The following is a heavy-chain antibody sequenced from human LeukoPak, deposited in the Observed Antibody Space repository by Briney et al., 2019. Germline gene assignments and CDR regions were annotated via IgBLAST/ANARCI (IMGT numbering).Heavy chain of an antibody. D-gene: IGHD3-22*01. J-gene: IGHJ4*02. CDR3: ARDGHDSSGYYHDY. V-gene: IGHV4-30-2*01. Sequence: SKTLSLTCAVSGGSISSGGYSWSWIRQPPGKGLEWIGYIYHSGSTYYNPSLKSRVTISVDRSKNQFSLKLSSVTAADTAVYYCARDGHDSSGYYHDYWGQGTLVTVSS. CDR2: IYHSGST. CDR1: GGSISSGGYS.